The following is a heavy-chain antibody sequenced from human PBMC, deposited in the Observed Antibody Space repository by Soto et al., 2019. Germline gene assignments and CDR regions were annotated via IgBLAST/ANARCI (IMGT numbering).Heavy chain of an antibody. CDR2: VYYSGTT. D-gene: IGHD4-17*01. Sequence: LSLTCSVSGGSVSNKTYYWSWIRQPPGKRLEWIGYVYYSGTTNYNPSLKSRVTISVDLSKNQVSLRLSSVTTADTALYYCARTTAVPNTLRSRYFFDYWGQGTLVTVSS. CDR1: GGSVSNKTYY. J-gene: IGHJ4*02. V-gene: IGHV4-61*01. CDR3: ARTTAVPNTLRSRYFFDY.